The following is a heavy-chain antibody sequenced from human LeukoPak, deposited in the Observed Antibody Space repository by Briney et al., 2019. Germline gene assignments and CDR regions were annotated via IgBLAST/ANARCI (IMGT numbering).Heavy chain of an antibody. Sequence: GESLKISCQSSGYNFTPYWIVWVRPMPGKGLEWMGITFAGYYYTIYSPSFLGQIHISVDKPSITAYLQWTSLQASNSANYCGAGLFHPAESAGGFFDLWGRGTLVTVSA. J-gene: IGHJ2*01. V-gene: IGHV5-51*01. D-gene: IGHD1-26*01. CDR3: AGLFHPAESAGGFFDL. CDR1: GYNFTPYW. CDR2: TFAGYYYT.